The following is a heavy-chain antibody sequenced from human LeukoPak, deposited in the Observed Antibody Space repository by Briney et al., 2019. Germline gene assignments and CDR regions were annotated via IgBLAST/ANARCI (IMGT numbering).Heavy chain of an antibody. CDR2: IIPIFGTA. J-gene: IGHJ4*02. CDR1: GGTFSSYA. D-gene: IGHD2-2*01. V-gene: IGHV1-69*01. Sequence: SGKVSCKASGGTFSSYAISWVRQAPGQGLEWMGGIIPIFGTANYAQQFQCRVTITADESTSAPYMELSSLRSEDTAVYYCTRHTSPTFDYWGQGNLVTVSS. CDR3: TRHTSPTFDY.